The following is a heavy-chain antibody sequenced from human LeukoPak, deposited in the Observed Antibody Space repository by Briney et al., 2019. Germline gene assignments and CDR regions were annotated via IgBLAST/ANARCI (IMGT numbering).Heavy chain of an antibody. CDR2: IYPGDSDT. CDR3: ARTMYSSSWKYYMDV. V-gene: IGHV5-51*01. Sequence: GESLQISCKGSGYSFTSYWIGWVRPMPGKGLEWMGIIYPGDSDTRYSPSFQGQVTISADKSISTAYPQWSSLKASDTALYYCARTMYSSSWKYYMDVWGKGTPVTVSS. CDR1: GYSFTSYW. D-gene: IGHD6-13*01. J-gene: IGHJ6*03.